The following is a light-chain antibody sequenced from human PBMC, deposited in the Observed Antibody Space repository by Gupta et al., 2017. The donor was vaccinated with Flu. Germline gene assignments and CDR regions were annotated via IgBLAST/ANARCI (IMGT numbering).Light chain of an antibody. Sequence: INMTQSPSTLSASIGDRVTITCRASQSVSSYLAWYQQKPGKAPKLLIYLASALESGVPSRFSGSGFGTDFTLTINGLQSDDFATYYCQHYSAYPYTFGPGTNLEVK. V-gene: IGKV1-5*03. CDR3: QHYSAYPYT. J-gene: IGKJ2*01. CDR1: QSVSSY. CDR2: LAS.